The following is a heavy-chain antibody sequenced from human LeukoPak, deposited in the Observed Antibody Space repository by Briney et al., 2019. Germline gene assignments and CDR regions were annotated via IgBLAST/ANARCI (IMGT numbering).Heavy chain of an antibody. Sequence: SETLSLTCAVYGGSFSGYYWSWIRQPPGKGLEWIGEINHSGSTNYNPSLKSRVTISVDTSKNQFSLKLNSVTAADTAVYYCARGGAMVRGVINVFDYWGQGTLVTVSS. D-gene: IGHD3-10*01. CDR2: INHSGST. J-gene: IGHJ4*02. CDR3: ARGGAMVRGVINVFDY. CDR1: GGSFSGYY. V-gene: IGHV4-34*01.